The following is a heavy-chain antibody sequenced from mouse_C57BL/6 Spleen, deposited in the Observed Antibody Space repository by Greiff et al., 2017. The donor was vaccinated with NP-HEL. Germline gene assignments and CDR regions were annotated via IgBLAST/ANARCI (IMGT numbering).Heavy chain of an antibody. Sequence: VQLKESGPELVKPGASVKMSCKASGYTFTDYNMHWVKQSHGKSLEWIGYINPNNGGTSYNQKFKGKATLTVNKSSSTAYMELRSLTSEDSAVYYCARSLITNYFDYWGQGTTLTVSS. CDR1: GYTFTDYN. D-gene: IGHD1-1*01. CDR2: INPNNGGT. CDR3: ARSLITNYFDY. V-gene: IGHV1-22*01. J-gene: IGHJ2*01.